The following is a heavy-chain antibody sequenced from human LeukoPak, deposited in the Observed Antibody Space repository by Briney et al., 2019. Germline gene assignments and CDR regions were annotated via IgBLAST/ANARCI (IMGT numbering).Heavy chain of an antibody. CDR2: INPNSGGT. J-gene: IGHJ3*02. CDR3: ARDWGVGYCSSTSCYWSSDAFDI. CDR1: GYTFTGYY. V-gene: IGHV1-2*06. D-gene: IGHD2-2*01. Sequence: ASVKVSCKASGYTFTGYYLYWVRQAPGQGLEWMGRINPNSGGTNYAQKFQGGVTMTRDTSISTAYMELSRLRSDDTAVYYCARDWGVGYCSSTSCYWSSDAFDIWGQGTMVTVSS.